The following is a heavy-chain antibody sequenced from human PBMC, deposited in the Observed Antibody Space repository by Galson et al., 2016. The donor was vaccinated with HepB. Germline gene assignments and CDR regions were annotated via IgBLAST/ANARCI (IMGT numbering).Heavy chain of an antibody. J-gene: IGHJ5*02. CDR3: ARHERLLSWFDP. CDR2: IYYVGNT. V-gene: IGHV4-39*01. CDR1: GGSISSSSYY. Sequence: LSLTCTASGGSISSSSYYWGWIRQPPGKGLEWIGSIYYVGNTYYNPSLKSRVIISIDTSNNRVSLKLRSVTAADTAVYYCARHERLLSWFDPWGQGSLVTVSS. D-gene: IGHD5-12*01.